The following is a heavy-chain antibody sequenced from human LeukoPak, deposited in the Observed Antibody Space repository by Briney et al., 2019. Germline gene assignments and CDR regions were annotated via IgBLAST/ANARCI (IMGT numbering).Heavy chain of an antibody. J-gene: IGHJ4*02. CDR3: ARGASRYGSGRKSPIDY. V-gene: IGHV3-21*01. Sequence: PGGSLRLSCAASRFTFSTYSMNWVRQAPGKGLEWVSSISSSSSYIYYTDSVKGRFTISRDNAKNSLYLQMNSLRAGDTAVYYCARGASRYGSGRKSPIDYWGQGTLVTVSS. CDR1: RFTFSTYS. CDR2: ISSSSSYI. D-gene: IGHD3-10*01.